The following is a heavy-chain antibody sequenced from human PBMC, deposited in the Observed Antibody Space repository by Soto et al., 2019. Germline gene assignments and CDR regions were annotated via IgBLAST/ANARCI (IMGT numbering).Heavy chain of an antibody. CDR2: INHSGST. Sequence: SETLSLTCAVYGGSFSGYYWSWIRQPPGKGLEWIGEINHSGSTNYNPSLKSRVTISVDTSKNQFSLKLSSVTAADTAVYYCAITLGRSGWYSGQGTLVTVSS. CDR1: GGSFSGYY. V-gene: IGHV4-34*01. CDR3: AITLGRSGWY. D-gene: IGHD6-19*01. J-gene: IGHJ4*02.